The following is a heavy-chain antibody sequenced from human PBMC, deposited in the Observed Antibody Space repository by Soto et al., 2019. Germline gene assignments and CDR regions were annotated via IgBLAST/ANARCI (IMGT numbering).Heavy chain of an antibody. Sequence: EVQLVESGGGLVQPGGSLRLSCAASGFTFSSYSMNWVRQAPGKGLEWVSYISSSSSTIYYADSVKGRFTISRDNAKNPPYLQINSRRAEDKAVYYCFIDGDAIDYWGQGTLVTVFS. CDR1: GFTFSSYS. D-gene: IGHD4-17*01. J-gene: IGHJ4*02. CDR2: ISSSSSTI. CDR3: FIDGDAIDY. V-gene: IGHV3-48*01.